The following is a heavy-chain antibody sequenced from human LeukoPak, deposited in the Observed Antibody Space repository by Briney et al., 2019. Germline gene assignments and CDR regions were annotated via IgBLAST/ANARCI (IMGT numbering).Heavy chain of an antibody. CDR2: IIPIVGTA. V-gene: IGHV1-69*05. CDR3: ARGPRLYYYGSGSYPRDYYYYMDV. D-gene: IGHD3-10*01. CDR1: GGTFSSYA. Sequence: SVKVSCKASGGTFSSYAISWVRQAPGQGLEWMGGIIPIVGTANYAQKFQGRVTITTDESTSTAYMELSSLRPEDTAVYYCARGPRLYYYGSGSYPRDYYYYMDVWGKGTTVTVSS. J-gene: IGHJ6*03.